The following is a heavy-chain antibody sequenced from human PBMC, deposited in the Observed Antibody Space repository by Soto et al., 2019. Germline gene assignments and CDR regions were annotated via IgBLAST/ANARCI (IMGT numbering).Heavy chain of an antibody. CDR2: ISYDGSNK. CDR1: GFTFSSYG. V-gene: IGHV3-30*18. Sequence: GGSLRLSCAASGFTFSSYGMHWVRQAPGKGLEWVAVISYDGSNKYYADSVKGRFTIARDNSKNTLYLQMNSLRAEDTAEYYCAKDLQAWDLGYCSGGSCYPYDYYGMDVWGQGTTVTVSS. CDR3: AKDLQAWDLGYCSGGSCYPYDYYGMDV. D-gene: IGHD2-15*01. J-gene: IGHJ6*02.